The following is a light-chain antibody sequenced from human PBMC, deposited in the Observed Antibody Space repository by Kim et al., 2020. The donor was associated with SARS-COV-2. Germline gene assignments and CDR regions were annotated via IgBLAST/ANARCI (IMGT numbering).Light chain of an antibody. CDR3: QQYNTWPPMYT. CDR1: QSVSSD. J-gene: IGKJ2*01. CDR2: GAS. V-gene: IGKV3-15*01. Sequence: EIVMTQSPATLSVSPGERATLSCRASQSVSSDLAWYQQKPGQAPRLLIYGASTRATGIPARFSGSGSGTEFTLTINSLQSEDFAVYYCQQYNTWPPMYTFGQGTKLEI.